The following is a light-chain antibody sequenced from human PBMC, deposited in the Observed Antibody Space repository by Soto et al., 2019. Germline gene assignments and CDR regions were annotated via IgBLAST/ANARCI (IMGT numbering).Light chain of an antibody. Sequence: DIQMTQSPSTLSASVGDRVTITCRASQSISSGLAWYQQKPGKAPKLLIYKASSLESGDPSRFSGSGSGTEFALTISSLQPDDFATYYCQQYNSYSTWTFGQGTKVEIK. CDR1: QSISSG. J-gene: IGKJ1*01. CDR2: KAS. CDR3: QQYNSYSTWT. V-gene: IGKV1-5*03.